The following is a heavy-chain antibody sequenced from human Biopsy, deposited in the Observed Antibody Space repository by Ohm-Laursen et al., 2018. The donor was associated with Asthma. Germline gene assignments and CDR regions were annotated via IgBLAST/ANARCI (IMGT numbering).Heavy chain of an antibody. D-gene: IGHD3-9*01. Sequence: ASVKVSCKASGYTFINYAIHWVRQAPGQRLEWMGWINAGNGNTKYSQKFQGRVTITRDTSASTAYMDLSSLRSEDTAVYYCARTYYDFLTGQVNDALAMWGQGTVVTVSS. CDR1: GYTFINYA. CDR2: INAGNGNT. V-gene: IGHV1-3*01. J-gene: IGHJ3*02. CDR3: ARTYYDFLTGQVNDALAM.